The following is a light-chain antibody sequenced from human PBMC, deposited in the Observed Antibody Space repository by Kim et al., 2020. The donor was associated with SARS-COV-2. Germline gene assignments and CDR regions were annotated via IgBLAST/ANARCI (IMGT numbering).Light chain of an antibody. V-gene: IGLV1-51*01. Sequence: GQKGTISCSGSSSNIGNNYVAWYQQLPGTAPKLLIYDNNKRPPGSPERFSGSKSGASATLGITGLQTGDEADYYCGTWDSSLSAVVFGGGTQLTVL. J-gene: IGLJ2*01. CDR1: SSNIGNNY. CDR3: GTWDSSLSAVV. CDR2: DNN.